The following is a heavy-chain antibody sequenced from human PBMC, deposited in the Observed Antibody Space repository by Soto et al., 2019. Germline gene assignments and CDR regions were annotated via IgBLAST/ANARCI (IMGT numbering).Heavy chain of an antibody. J-gene: IGHJ6*02. CDR2: IYYSGST. CDR3: ARVSLTVMGGHYYYGMDV. V-gene: IGHV4-39*01. D-gene: IGHD4-4*01. CDR1: GGSISSRSYY. Sequence: SETLSLTCTVSGGSISSRSYYWGWIRQTPGKGLEWIGSIYYSGSTYYNPSLKSRVTISVDTSKNQFSLKLSSVTAADTAVYYCARVSLTVMGGHYYYGMDVWGQGTTVTVSS.